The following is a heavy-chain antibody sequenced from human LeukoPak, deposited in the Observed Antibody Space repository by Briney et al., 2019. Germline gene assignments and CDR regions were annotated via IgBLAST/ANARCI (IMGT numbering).Heavy chain of an antibody. CDR3: AKLRRDGYNFYY. V-gene: IGHV3-23*01. Sequence: GGSLRLSCAASGFTFSSYAMSWVRQAPGKGLEWVSAISGSGGSTYYADSVKGRFTISRDNSKNTLYLQMYSLRAEDTAVYYCAKLRRDGYNFYYWGQGTLVTVSS. J-gene: IGHJ4*02. CDR2: ISGSGGST. D-gene: IGHD5-24*01. CDR1: GFTFSSYA.